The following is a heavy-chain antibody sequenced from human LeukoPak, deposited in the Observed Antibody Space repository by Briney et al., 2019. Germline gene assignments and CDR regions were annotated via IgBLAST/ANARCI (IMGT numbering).Heavy chain of an antibody. CDR2: IYYSWDT. CDR1: GGSISSTSYY. J-gene: IGHJ4*02. CDR3: ARAHHYYDSRKNTPRKLEYYFDY. D-gene: IGHD3-22*01. Sequence: SETLSLTCTVSGGSISSTSYYWGWIRQPPGKGLEWIGSIYYSWDTYYNPSLKSRVTISVDTSKNQFSLKLSSVTAADTAVYYCARAHHYYDSRKNTPRKLEYYFDYWGQGTLVTVSS. V-gene: IGHV4-39*07.